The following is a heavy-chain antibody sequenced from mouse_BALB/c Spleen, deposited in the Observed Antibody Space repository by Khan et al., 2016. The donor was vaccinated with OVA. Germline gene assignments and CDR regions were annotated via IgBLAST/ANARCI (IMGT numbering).Heavy chain of an antibody. D-gene: IGHD2-4*01. CDR3: SRSRGGGYDYDFDY. CDR1: GYTFTDYN. Sequence: VQLQQSGPELVKPGASVKISCKASGYTFTDYNIHWVKQSHGKSLEWIGYIYPYNGGTGYSQKFKSKATVTVANSSSTAYMELRSLTSEASGIDYCSRSRGGGYDYDFDYWGQGTTLTVSA. V-gene: IGHV1S29*02. J-gene: IGHJ2*01. CDR2: IYPYNGGT.